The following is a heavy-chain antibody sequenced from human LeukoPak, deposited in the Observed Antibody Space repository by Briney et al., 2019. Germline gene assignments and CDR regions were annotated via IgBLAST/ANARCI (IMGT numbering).Heavy chain of an antibody. V-gene: IGHV4-4*02. CDR2: IYHSGST. Sequence: SGTLSLTCAVSGGSISSSNWWSWVRQPPGKGLGWIGEIYHSGSTNYNPSLKSRVTISVDKSKNQFSLKLSSVTAADTAVYSCARDRLERRGGYYFDYWGQGTLVTVSS. CDR3: ARDRLERRGGYYFDY. J-gene: IGHJ4*02. CDR1: GGSISSSNW. D-gene: IGHD1-1*01.